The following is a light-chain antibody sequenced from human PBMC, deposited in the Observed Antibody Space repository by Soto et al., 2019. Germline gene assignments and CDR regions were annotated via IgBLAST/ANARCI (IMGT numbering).Light chain of an antibody. Sequence: EIVLTQSPGTLSLSPGDRATLSCRASQSVRSSYLAWYQQKSGQAPRLLIYGASSRATGIPDRFSGSGSETDFTLTISSLEPEDFAVYYCQHRFNWPWTFGQGTKVEV. J-gene: IGKJ1*01. CDR1: QSVRSSY. CDR3: QHRFNWPWT. V-gene: IGKV3D-20*02. CDR2: GAS.